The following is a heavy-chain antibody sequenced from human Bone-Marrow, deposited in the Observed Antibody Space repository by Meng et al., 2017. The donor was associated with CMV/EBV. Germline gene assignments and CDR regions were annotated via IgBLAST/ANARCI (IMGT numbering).Heavy chain of an antibody. Sequence: GSLRLSCTVSGGSISSSSYYWGWIRQPPGKGLEWIGSIYYSGSTNYNPSLKSRVTISVDTSKNQFSLKLSSVTAADTAVYYCAAGAARPGVSWYFDLWGRGTLVTVSS. J-gene: IGHJ2*01. CDR1: GGSISSSSYY. CDR2: IYYSGST. V-gene: IGHV4-39*07. CDR3: AAGAARPGVSWYFDL. D-gene: IGHD6-6*01.